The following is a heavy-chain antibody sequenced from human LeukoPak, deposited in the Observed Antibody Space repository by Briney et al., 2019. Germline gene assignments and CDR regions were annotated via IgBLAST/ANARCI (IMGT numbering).Heavy chain of an antibody. CDR2: ISGSGGST. V-gene: IGHV3-23*01. Sequence: GGSLRLSCAASGFTFSSYAMSWVRQAPGKGLEWVSAISGSGGSTYYADSVKGRFTISRDNSKNTLYLQTNSLRAEDTAVYYCAKAGSLAERYYGMDVWGQGTTVTVSS. D-gene: IGHD2-15*01. J-gene: IGHJ6*02. CDR3: AKAGSLAERYYGMDV. CDR1: GFTFSSYA.